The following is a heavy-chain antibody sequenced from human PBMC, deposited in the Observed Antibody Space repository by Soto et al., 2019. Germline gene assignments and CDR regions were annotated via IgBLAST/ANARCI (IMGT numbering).Heavy chain of an antibody. CDR2: IFYNGNT. V-gene: IGHV4-39*01. D-gene: IGHD1-20*01. Sequence: SETLSLTCTVSGGVISSSAYYWAWTRQPPGKGLEWIGDIFYNGNTYYNPSFRSRVTISADTSKNQFSLSLNSVTAADTAVYHCVRRPNNPNFDHWGLGALVTVSS. CDR3: VRRPNNPNFDH. CDR1: GGVISSSAYY. J-gene: IGHJ4*02.